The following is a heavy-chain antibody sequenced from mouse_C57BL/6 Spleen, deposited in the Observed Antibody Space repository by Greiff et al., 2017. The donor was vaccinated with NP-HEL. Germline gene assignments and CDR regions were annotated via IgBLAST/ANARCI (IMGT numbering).Heavy chain of an antibody. V-gene: IGHV1-82*01. CDR3: ARAEIVFDY. J-gene: IGHJ2*01. D-gene: IGHD2-12*01. CDR2: IYPGDGDT. CDR1: GYAFSSSW. Sequence: QVQLQQSGPELVKPGASVKISCKASGYAFSSSWMNWVKQRPGKGLEWIGRIYPGDGDTNYNGKFKGQATLTADKSSSTAYMQLSSLASENSEVYFCARAEIVFDYWGQGTTLTVSS.